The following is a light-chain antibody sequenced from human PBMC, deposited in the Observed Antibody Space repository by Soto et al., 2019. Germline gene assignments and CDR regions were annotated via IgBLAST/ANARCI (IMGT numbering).Light chain of an antibody. CDR1: QSVSSY. J-gene: IGKJ1*01. CDR2: DAS. CDR3: QQYDTWHVWT. V-gene: IGKV3D-11*02. Sequence: ETVLTQSPATLSLSPGERATLSCKASQSVSSYLAWYQQKPGQAPRLLIYDASNRATGIPARFSGSGSGTDFTLTISSLQSEDIAVYYCQQYDTWHVWTFGQGTKVDIK.